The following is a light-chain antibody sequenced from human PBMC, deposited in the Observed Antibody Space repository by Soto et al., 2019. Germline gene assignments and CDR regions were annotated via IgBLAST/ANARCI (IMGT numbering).Light chain of an antibody. CDR2: CAS. Sequence: DIVLTQSPGTLSLSPGERATLYCRASQSVTKNNLNWYPPKPGQAPRLLIFCASIRATGSPDRFSGSGAETDFTLTIRRLEPDDFSLYYCQQYGSSAPITCGQGTRREIK. J-gene: IGKJ5*01. CDR1: QSVTKNN. V-gene: IGKV3-20*01. CDR3: QQYGSSAPIT.